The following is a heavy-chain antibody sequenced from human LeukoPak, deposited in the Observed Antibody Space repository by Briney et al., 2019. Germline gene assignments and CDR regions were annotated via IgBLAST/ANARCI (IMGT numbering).Heavy chain of an antibody. J-gene: IGHJ4*02. CDR1: GGSTSSSNYY. CDR2: IHYSGNT. D-gene: IGHD3-3*01. Sequence: PSETLSLTCTVSGGSTSSSNYYWGWIRQPPGKGLEWIGGIHYSGNTYYNPSLKSRVTISIDTSENQFSLKLSSVTAADTAVYYCARLGAGPTYYDFWSGYSSFYFDYWGQGTLVTVSS. CDR3: ARLGAGPTYYDFWSGYSSFYFDY. V-gene: IGHV4-39*01.